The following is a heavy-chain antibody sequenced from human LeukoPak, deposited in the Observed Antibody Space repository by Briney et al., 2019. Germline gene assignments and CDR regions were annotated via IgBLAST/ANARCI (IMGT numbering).Heavy chain of an antibody. D-gene: IGHD3-3*01. CDR2: ISYDGSNK. V-gene: IGHV3-30-3*01. CDR1: GFTFSSYA. J-gene: IGHJ3*02. CDR3: ARDDYDFWSGYTQGAFDI. Sequence: GGSLRLSCAASGFTFSSYAMHWVRQAPGKGLEWVAVISYDGSNKYYADSVKGRFTISRDNSKNTLYLQMNSLRAEDTAVYYCARDDYDFWSGYTQGAFDIWGQGTMVTVSS.